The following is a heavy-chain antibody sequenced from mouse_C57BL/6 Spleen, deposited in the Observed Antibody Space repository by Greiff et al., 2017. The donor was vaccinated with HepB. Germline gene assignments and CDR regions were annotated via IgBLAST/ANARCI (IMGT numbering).Heavy chain of an antibody. CDR3: ARFTTVVAPGAY. CDR1: GYTFTDYY. V-gene: IGHV1-19*01. J-gene: IGHJ3*01. D-gene: IGHD1-1*01. Sequence: VQLQQSGPVLVKPGASVKMSCKASGYTFTDYYMNWVKQSHGKSLEWIGVINPYNGGTSYNQKFKGKATLTVDKSSSTAYMELNSLTSEDSAVYYCARFTTVVAPGAYWGQGTLVTVSA. CDR2: INPYNGGT.